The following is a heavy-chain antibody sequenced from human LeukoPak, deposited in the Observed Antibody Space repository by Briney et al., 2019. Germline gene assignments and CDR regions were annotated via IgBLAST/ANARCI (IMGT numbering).Heavy chain of an antibody. CDR1: GFTFDDCG. V-gene: IGHV3-20*04. D-gene: IGHD3-10*01. CDR3: ARRRVTVVRGVDITSYYFDY. CDR2: INWNGGST. J-gene: IGHJ4*02. Sequence: GGSLRLSCAASGFTFDDCGMSWVRQAPGKGLEWVSGINWNGGSTGYADSVKGRFTISRDNAKNSLYVQMNSLRAEDTALYYCARRRVTVVRGVDITSYYFDYWGQGTLVTVSS.